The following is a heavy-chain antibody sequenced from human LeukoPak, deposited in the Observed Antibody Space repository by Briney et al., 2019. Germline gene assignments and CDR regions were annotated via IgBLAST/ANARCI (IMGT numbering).Heavy chain of an antibody. Sequence: SETLSLTCAVSGGSITGYYWSWIRQTPGRGLEWVGEMHYTGATSYNPSLKSPATISTDTSKNQFSLRLSSVTAADTAVYYCARGNILTDYCFDFWGQGALVTVSS. D-gene: IGHD3-9*01. CDR2: MHYTGAT. J-gene: IGHJ4*02. V-gene: IGHV4-34*01. CDR1: GGSITGYY. CDR3: ARGNILTDYCFDF.